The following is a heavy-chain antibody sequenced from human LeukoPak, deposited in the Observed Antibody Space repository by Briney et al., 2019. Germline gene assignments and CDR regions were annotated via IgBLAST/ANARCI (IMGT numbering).Heavy chain of an antibody. CDR1: GGSISSYY. D-gene: IGHD6-19*01. CDR2: IYYIGNT. Sequence: SETLSLTCAVSGGSISSYYWGWIRQPPGKGLEWIGYIYYIGNTNYDPSLKSRVTISVDTSKNQFSLKLSSVTAADTAVYYCARLSYSSGPYDAFAARAFGIWGQGTMVTVSS. CDR3: ARLSYSSGPYDAFAARAFGI. J-gene: IGHJ3*02. V-gene: IGHV4-59*08.